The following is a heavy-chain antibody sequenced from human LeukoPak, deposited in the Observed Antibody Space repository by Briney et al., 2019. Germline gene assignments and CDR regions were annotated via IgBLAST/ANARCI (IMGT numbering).Heavy chain of an antibody. CDR2: ISSSSSYI. J-gene: IGHJ4*02. V-gene: IGHV3-21*01. CDR3: ARTRVSGGTFYHPFDY. Sequence: GGSLRLTCAASAFTFSSYSMNWVRQAPEKGLEWVSYISSSSSYIYYADSVKGRFTISRDSAKNSLSLQMNSLRAEDTAVYSCARTRVSGGTFYHPFDYWGQGTLVTVSS. D-gene: IGHD2-15*01. CDR1: AFTFSSYS.